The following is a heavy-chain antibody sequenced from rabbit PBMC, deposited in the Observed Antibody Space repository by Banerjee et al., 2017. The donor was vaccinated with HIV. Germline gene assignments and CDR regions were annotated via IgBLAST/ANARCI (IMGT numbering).Heavy chain of an antibody. CDR1: GFSFSSGYY. Sequence: QQQLEESGGGLVKPGGTLTLTCKDSGFSFSSGYYMYWVSQAPGKGLELIACIYSGSSGSTYYASWVNGRFTISRSTSLNTVDLKMTSLTAADTATYFCARGGTGSDWDLWGPGTLVTVS. V-gene: IGHV1S43*01. CDR3: ARGGTGSDWDL. D-gene: IGHD7-1*01. J-gene: IGHJ4*01. CDR2: IYSGSSGST.